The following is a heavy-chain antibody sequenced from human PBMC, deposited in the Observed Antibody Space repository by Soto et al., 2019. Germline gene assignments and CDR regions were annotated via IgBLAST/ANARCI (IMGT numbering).Heavy chain of an antibody. Sequence: QVQLVQSGAEVKKPGASVKVSCKASGYTFTSYYMHWVRQAPGQGLEWMGIINPSGGSTSYAQKFQGRVTMTRDTSTRTCYMELSSLRSEDTAVYYCARGGRYYDFWSGYYDYRFDGMDVWGQGTTVTVSS. CDR1: GYTFTSYY. J-gene: IGHJ6*02. CDR2: INPSGGST. V-gene: IGHV1-46*01. D-gene: IGHD3-3*01. CDR3: ARGGRYYDFWSGYYDYRFDGMDV.